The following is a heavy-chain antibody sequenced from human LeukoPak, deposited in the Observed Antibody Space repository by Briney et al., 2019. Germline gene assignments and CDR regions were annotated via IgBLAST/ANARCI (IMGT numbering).Heavy chain of an antibody. J-gene: IGHJ5*02. Sequence: KPSETLSLTCTVSGGSISSYYWSWIRQPAGKGLEWIGRIYTSGSTNYNPSLKSRVTMSVDTSKNQFSLKLSSVTAADTAVYYCARDQDYYDSSGYPAWGQETLVTVSS. CDR3: ARDQDYYDSSGYPA. V-gene: IGHV4-4*07. CDR1: GGSISSYY. CDR2: IYTSGST. D-gene: IGHD3-22*01.